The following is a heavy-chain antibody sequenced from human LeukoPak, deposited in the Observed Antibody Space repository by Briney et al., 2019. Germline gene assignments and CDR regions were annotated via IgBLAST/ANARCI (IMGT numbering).Heavy chain of an antibody. CDR1: GFTFRSYS. CDR3: ARGSNSGRGALDF. CDR2: ISNSNSTI. D-gene: IGHD3-10*02. J-gene: IGHJ4*02. V-gene: IGHV3-48*04. Sequence: PGGSLRLSRAASGFTFRSYSMNWVRQAPGKGLEWVSYISNSNSTIYYRDSVKGRFTNSRDNAENSLYLQMNSLRAEDTAVYYCARGSNSGRGALDFWGQGTLVTVSS.